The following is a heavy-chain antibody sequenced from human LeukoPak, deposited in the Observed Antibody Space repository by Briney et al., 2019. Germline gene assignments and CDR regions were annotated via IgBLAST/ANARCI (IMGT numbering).Heavy chain of an antibody. D-gene: IGHD5-24*01. CDR3: AERWDGYRFDY. CDR1: GGSISSYY. CDR2: IYYSGST. J-gene: IGHJ4*02. Sequence: SETLSLTCTVSGGSISSYYWSWIRQPPGKGLEWIGYIYYSGSTNYNPSLKSRVTISVDTSKNQFSLKLSSVTAADTAVYYCAERWDGYRFDYWGQGTLVTVSS. V-gene: IGHV4-59*01.